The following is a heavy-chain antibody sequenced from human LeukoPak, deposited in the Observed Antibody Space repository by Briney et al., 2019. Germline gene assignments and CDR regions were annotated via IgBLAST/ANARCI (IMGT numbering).Heavy chain of an antibody. CDR3: SRDFGPLSRWSIDY. J-gene: IGHJ4*02. V-gene: IGHV3-11*06. Sequence: GGSLRLSCAASGFTFSDYYMSWVRQAPGKGLEWVSYISSSNRYTKYADSVKGGFTISRDNVKNTLYIQMNSLRDEDSAVYYCSRDFGPLSRWSIDYWGQGTLVTVSS. D-gene: IGHD6-13*01. CDR2: ISSSNRYT. CDR1: GFTFSDYY.